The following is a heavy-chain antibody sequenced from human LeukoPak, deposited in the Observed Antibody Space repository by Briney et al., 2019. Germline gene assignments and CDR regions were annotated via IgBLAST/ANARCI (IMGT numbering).Heavy chain of an antibody. CDR1: GGSFSGYY. J-gene: IGHJ4*02. D-gene: IGHD1-26*01. CDR2: INHSGST. V-gene: IGHV4-34*01. CDR3: ASSGSLIPLDY. Sequence: PSETLSLTCAVYGGSFSGYYWSWIRQPPGKGLEWIGEINHSGSTNYNPSLKSRVTISVDTSKNQFSLKLSSVTAADTAVYYCASSGSLIPLDYWGQGTLVTVSS.